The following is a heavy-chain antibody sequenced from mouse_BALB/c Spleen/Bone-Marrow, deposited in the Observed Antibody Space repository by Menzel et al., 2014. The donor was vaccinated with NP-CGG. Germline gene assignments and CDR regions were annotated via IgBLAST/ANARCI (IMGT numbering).Heavy chain of an antibody. J-gene: IGHJ3*01. CDR1: GFNIKDTY. D-gene: IGHD1-1*01. CDR2: IDPANGNT. Sequence: VQLQQSGAELVKPRASVKLSCTASGFNIKDTYMHWVKQRPEQGLEWIGRIDPANGNTKYDPKFQGKATITADTSSNTAYLQLSSLTSEDTAVYYCASYYYGSSLFAYWGQGTLVTVSA. V-gene: IGHV14-3*02. CDR3: ASYYYGSSLFAY.